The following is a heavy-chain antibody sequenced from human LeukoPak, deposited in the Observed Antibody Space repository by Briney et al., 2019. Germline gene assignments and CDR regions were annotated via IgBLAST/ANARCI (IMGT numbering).Heavy chain of an antibody. CDR1: GFTFSSYR. J-gene: IGHJ6*03. CDR2: ISSSSSTI. CDR3: ARDPYSGNYGNYYYYYMDV. V-gene: IGHV3-48*01. Sequence: SGGSLRLSCAASGFTFSSYRMNWVRQAPGKGLEWVSYISSSSSTIYYADSVKGRFTISRDNAKNTLYLQMNSLGPEDTAVYYCARDPYSGNYGNYYYYYMDVWGKGTTVTISS. D-gene: IGHD1-26*01.